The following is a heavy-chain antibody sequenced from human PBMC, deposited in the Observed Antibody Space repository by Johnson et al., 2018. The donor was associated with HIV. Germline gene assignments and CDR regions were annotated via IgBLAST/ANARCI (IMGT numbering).Heavy chain of an antibody. CDR3: VRGRDSSGDGGAFDI. CDR1: GFTFDDYG. D-gene: IGHD1-26*01. CDR2: INWNGGNT. J-gene: IGHJ3*02. Sequence: VQLVESGGGVVRPGGSLRVSCAASGFTFDDYGMSWVRQAPGKGLEWVSGINWNGGNTGYADSVKGRFTISRDNVKNSLYLQMNSLRVEDAAVYYCVRGRDSSGDGGAFDIWGEGTVVTVSS. V-gene: IGHV3-20*04.